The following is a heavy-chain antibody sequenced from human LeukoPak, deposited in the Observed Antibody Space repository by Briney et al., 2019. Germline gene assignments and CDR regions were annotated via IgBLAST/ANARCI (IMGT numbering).Heavy chain of an antibody. V-gene: IGHV4-38-2*02. J-gene: IGHJ5*02. Sequence: SETLSLTCTVSGYSISSGYYWGWIRQPPGKGLESIGSIYHSGSTYYNPSLKSRVTISVDTSKNQFSLKLTSVTAADTAVYYCAREVVLLSTFGVAPRGTWVDPWGQGALVTVSS. CDR2: IYHSGST. CDR3: AREVVLLSTFGVAPRGTWVDP. CDR1: GYSISSGYY. D-gene: IGHD3-3*01.